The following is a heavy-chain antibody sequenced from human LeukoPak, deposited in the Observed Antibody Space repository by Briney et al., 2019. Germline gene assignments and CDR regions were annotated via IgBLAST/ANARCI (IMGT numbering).Heavy chain of an antibody. CDR3: ARESTTKGFDY. J-gene: IGHJ4*02. CDR2: ISSSSSYI. D-gene: IGHD4-11*01. V-gene: IGHV3-21*01. CDR1: GFTFSSYS. Sequence: GGSLRLSCAASGFTFSSYSMNWVCQAPGKGLEWVSSISSSSSYIYYADSVKGRFTISRDNAKNSLYLQMNSLRAEDTAVYYCARESTTKGFDYWGQGTLVTVSS.